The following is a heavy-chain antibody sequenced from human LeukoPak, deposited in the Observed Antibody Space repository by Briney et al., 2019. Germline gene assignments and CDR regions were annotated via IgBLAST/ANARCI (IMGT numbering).Heavy chain of an antibody. D-gene: IGHD3-3*01. CDR2: IYYSGST. V-gene: IGHV4-39*01. J-gene: IGHJ4*02. Sequence: PSETLSLTCTVSGGSISSSSYYWGWIRQPPGKGLEWIGSIYYSGSTYYNPSLKSRVTISVDTSKNQFSLKLSSVTAADTAVYYCARHPALLNITIFGVVIMDYFDYWGQGILVTVSS. CDR3: ARHPALLNITIFGVVIMDYFDY. CDR1: GGSISSSSYY.